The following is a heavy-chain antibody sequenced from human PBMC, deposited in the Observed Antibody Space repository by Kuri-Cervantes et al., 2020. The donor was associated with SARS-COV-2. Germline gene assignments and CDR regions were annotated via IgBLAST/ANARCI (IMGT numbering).Heavy chain of an antibody. D-gene: IGHD3-22*01. V-gene: IGHV1-69*04. Sequence: SVKVSCKASGGTFSSYAISWVRQAPGQGLEWMGRIIPIFGIANYAQKFQGRVTITADKSTSTAYMELRSLTSDDTAVYYCATHDSRGYYYDYWGQGTLVTVSS. CDR3: ATHDSRGYYYDY. CDR2: IIPIFGIA. CDR1: GGTFSSYA. J-gene: IGHJ4*02.